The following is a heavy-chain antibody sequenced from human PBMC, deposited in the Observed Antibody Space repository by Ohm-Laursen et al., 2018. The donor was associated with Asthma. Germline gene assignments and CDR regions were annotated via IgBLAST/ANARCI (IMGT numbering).Heavy chain of an antibody. Sequence: SLRLSCTASGSNFNSSAMHWVRQAPRKGLERVAVMSYDGTNKYHAASVQGRFTISRDNSKSTLFLQMSSLRPEDTAVYYCARGLGGIHRWLSYQIDKWGLGTQVTVSS. D-gene: IGHD5-18*01. V-gene: IGHV3-30-3*01. J-gene: IGHJ4*02. CDR3: ARGLGGIHRWLSYQIDK. CDR2: MSYDGTNK. CDR1: GSNFNSSA.